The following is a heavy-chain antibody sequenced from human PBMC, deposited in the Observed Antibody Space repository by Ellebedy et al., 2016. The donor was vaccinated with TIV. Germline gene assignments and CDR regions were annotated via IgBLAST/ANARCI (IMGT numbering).Heavy chain of an antibody. CDR2: FGTAGDT. CDR3: ARVRFGDTAVDY. V-gene: IGHV3-13*01. Sequence: GGSLRLSCAASGFTFRSYDMHWVPQATGKGLEWVSAFGTAGDTYYPGSVKGRFTISRENAKNSLYLQMNSLRAEDTAVYYCARVRFGDTAVDYWGQGTLVTVSS. CDR1: GFTFRSYD. D-gene: IGHD5-18*01. J-gene: IGHJ4*02.